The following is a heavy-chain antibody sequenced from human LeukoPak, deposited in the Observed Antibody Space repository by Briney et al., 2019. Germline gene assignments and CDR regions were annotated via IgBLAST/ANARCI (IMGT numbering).Heavy chain of an antibody. Sequence: PSETLSLTCTVSGGSISSYYWSWIRQPAGKGLEWIGRIYTSGSTNYNPSLKSRVTISVDRSKNQFSLKLSSVTAADTAVYYCARGARYYDFWSGYPDAFDIWGQGTMVTVSS. V-gene: IGHV4-4*07. CDR3: ARGARYYDFWSGYPDAFDI. CDR2: IYTSGST. J-gene: IGHJ3*02. CDR1: GGSISSYY. D-gene: IGHD3-3*01.